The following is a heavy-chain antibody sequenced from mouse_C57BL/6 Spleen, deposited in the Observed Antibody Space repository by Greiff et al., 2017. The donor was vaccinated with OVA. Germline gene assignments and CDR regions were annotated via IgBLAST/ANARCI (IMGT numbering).Heavy chain of an antibody. V-gene: IGHV1-54*01. D-gene: IGHD1-1*01. J-gene: IGHJ4*01. CDR2: INPGSGGT. CDR1: GYAFTNYL. Sequence: VKLMESGAELVRPGTSVKVSCKASGYAFTNYLIEWVKQRPGQGLEWIGVINPGSGGTNYNEKFKGKATLTADKSSSTAYMQLSSLTSEDSAVYFCARSPSYDYAMDYWGQGTSVTVSS. CDR3: ARSPSYDYAMDY.